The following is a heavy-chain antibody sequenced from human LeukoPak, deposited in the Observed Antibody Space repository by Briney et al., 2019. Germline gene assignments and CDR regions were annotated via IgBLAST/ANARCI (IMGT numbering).Heavy chain of an antibody. CDR1: GFTSSNYW. CDR2: IKTDGSNT. J-gene: IGHJ3*02. D-gene: IGHD6-19*01. V-gene: IGHV3-74*01. CDR3: ARGVAGTGPDI. Sequence: PGGSLRLSCAASGFTSSNYWMHWVRQAPGKGLVWVSRIKTDGSNTDYADSVKGRFAISRDNAKNTMYLQMNSLTAEDSAVYYCARGVAGTGPDIWGLGTMVTVSA.